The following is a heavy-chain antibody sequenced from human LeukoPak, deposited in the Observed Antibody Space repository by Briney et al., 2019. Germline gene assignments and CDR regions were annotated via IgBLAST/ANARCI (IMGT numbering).Heavy chain of an antibody. CDR1: GASIRNYY. J-gene: IGHJ5*02. CDR3: ARRYSSSWYVGFFDP. Sequence: SETLSLTCTVSGASIRNYYWSWIRHSPGKGLEWVGYIYYSGSTNYNPSLESRVAMSVDTSKSQFSLRLSSVTAADTAIYYCARRYSSSWYVGFFDPWGQGTLVTVSS. V-gene: IGHV4-59*08. CDR2: IYYSGST. D-gene: IGHD6-13*01.